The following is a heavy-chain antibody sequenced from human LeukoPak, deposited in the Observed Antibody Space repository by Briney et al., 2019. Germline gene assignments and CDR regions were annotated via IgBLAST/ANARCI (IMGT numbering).Heavy chain of an antibody. D-gene: IGHD6-19*01. CDR1: GFTFSSYS. CDR2: ISSSSSTI. CDR3: ARGQWLDPNWFDP. J-gene: IGHJ5*02. V-gene: IGHV3-48*01. Sequence: GGSLKLSCAASGFTFSSYSMNWVRQAPGKGLEWVSYISSSSSTIYYADSVKGRFTISRDNSKNTLYLQMNSLRAEDTAVYYCARGQWLDPNWFDPWGQGTLVTVSS.